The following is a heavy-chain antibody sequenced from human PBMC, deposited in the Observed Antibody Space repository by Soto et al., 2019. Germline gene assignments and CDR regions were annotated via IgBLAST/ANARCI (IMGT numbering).Heavy chain of an antibody. J-gene: IGHJ6*02. D-gene: IGHD1-1*01. CDR1: GFTFSSYG. Sequence: QVQLVESGGGVVQPGRSLRLSCAASGFTFSSYGMHWVRQAPGKGLEWVAVISYDGSNKYYADSVKGRFTISRDNSKNTLYLPMTSLRDEDTAVYYCAKGEGARDSTRADYYYYYGMDVWGQGTTVTVSS. CDR3: AKGEGARDSTRADYYYYYGMDV. V-gene: IGHV3-30*18. CDR2: ISYDGSNK.